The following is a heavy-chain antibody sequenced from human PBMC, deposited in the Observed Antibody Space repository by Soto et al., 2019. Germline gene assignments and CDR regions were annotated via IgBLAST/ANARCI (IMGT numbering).Heavy chain of an antibody. Sequence: QVQLVQSGAEVKKPGSSVKVSCKASGGTFSSYAISWLRQSPGQGLEWMGGIIPIFGTANYAQKFQGRVTITADESTSTAYMELSSMRSEDTAVYYCASNTYGDPGYSVSDYWGQGTLVTVSS. CDR2: IIPIFGTA. V-gene: IGHV1-69*01. D-gene: IGHD4-17*01. CDR1: GGTFSSYA. CDR3: ASNTYGDPGYSVSDY. J-gene: IGHJ4*02.